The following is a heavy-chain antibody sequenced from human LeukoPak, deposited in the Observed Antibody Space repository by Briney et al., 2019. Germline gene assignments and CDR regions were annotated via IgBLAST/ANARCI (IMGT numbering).Heavy chain of an antibody. CDR3: ARETPYCSSTSCYGWFDP. CDR2: INHSGST. CDR1: GGSFSGYY. V-gene: IGHV4-34*01. J-gene: IGHJ5*02. D-gene: IGHD2-2*01. Sequence: SETLSLTCAVYGGSFSGYYWSWIRQPPGKGLEWIGDINHSGSTNYNPSLKSRVTISVDTSKNQFSLKLSSVTAADTAVYYCARETPYCSSTSCYGWFDPWGQGTLVTVSS.